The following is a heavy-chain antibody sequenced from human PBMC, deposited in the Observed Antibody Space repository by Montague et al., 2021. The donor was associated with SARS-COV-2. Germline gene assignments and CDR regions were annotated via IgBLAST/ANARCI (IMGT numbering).Heavy chain of an antibody. Sequence: SETLSLTCTVSGGAISSSSYYWAWIRQPPGKGLEWIGSMYYSGSTYYNPSLKSRVTISVDTSKNQFSLKLSSVTAADTAVYYCARDTRITMLVVVNRYGMDVWGQGTTVTVSS. D-gene: IGHD3-22*01. V-gene: IGHV4-39*07. CDR1: GGAISSSSYY. CDR2: MYYSGST. CDR3: ARDTRITMLVVVNRYGMDV. J-gene: IGHJ6*02.